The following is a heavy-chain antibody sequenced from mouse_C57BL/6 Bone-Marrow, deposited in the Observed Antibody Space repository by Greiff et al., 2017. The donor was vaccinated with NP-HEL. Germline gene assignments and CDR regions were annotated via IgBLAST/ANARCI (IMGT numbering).Heavy chain of an antibody. CDR3: ARDWDPFAY. D-gene: IGHD4-1*01. CDR1: GFTFSSYG. CDR2: ISSGGSYT. V-gene: IGHV5-6*02. Sequence: EVKLVESGGDLVKPGGSLKLSCAASGFTFSSYGMSWVRQTPDNRLEWVATISSGGSYTYYPDSVKGRFTISRDNAKNTLYLQMSSLKSEDTAMYYCARDWDPFAYWGQGTLVTVSA. J-gene: IGHJ3*01.